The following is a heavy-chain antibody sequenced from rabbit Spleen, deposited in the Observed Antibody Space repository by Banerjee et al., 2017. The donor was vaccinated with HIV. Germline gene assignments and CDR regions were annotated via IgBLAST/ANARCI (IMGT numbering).Heavy chain of an antibody. Sequence: QSLEESGGGLVQPEGSLTLTCTASGFTISSSYYMCWVRQAPGKGLEWIACIYGGIGSAYYAGWAKGRFTISKTSSITVTLQMTSLTVADTATYFCARDAGSGHYIDVYFDLWGPGTLVTVS. J-gene: IGHJ4*01. CDR1: GFTISSSYY. CDR2: IYGGIGSA. D-gene: IGHD8-1*01. CDR3: ARDAGSGHYIDVYFDL. V-gene: IGHV1S40*01.